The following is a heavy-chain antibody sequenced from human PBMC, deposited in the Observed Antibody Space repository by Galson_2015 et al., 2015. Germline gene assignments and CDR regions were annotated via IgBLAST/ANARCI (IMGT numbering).Heavy chain of an antibody. V-gene: IGHV3-11*01. D-gene: IGHD4-17*01. J-gene: IGHJ6*02. CDR3: ARDLYGDSGWSYYGMDV. CDR1: GFTFSDYY. CDR2: ISSSGSTI. Sequence: SLRLSCAASGFTFSDYYMSWIRQAPGKGLEWVSYISSSGSTIYYADSVKGRFTISRDNAKNSLYLQMNSLRAEDTAVYYCARDLYGDSGWSYYGMDVWGQGTTVTVSS.